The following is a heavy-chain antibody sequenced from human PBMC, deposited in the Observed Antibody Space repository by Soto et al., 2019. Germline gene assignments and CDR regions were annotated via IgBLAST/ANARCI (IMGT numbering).Heavy chain of an antibody. CDR2: IYYSGDT. Sequence: QVQLRESGPGLVKPSQTLSLTCTVSGGSIISGXYYWSWIRQPPGKGLEWIGYIYYSGDTSSNPSLKSRVTISIDTSXXXXSXXXXXXXXXXXXXXXXXXXXXXLXGGNSXYYSTMDVWGQGTTVTVSS. CDR3: XXXXXXLXGGNSXYYSTMDV. CDR1: GGSIISGXYY. V-gene: IGHV4-30-4*08. D-gene: IGHD2-21*02. J-gene: IGHJ6*02.